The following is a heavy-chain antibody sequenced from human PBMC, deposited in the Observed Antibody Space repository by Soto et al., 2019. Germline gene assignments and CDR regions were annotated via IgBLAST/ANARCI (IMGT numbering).Heavy chain of an antibody. CDR2: IIPIFGTA. D-gene: IGHD4-17*01. J-gene: IGHJ6*02. Sequence: ASVKVSCKASGVTFSCYAIRWMRQATGQGLEWMGGIIPIFGTANYAQKFQGRVTITADESTSTAYMELSSLRSEDTAVYYCARDRDYGGNSRGYYYYYGMDVWGQGTTVTVSS. V-gene: IGHV1-69*13. CDR1: GVTFSCYA. CDR3: ARDRDYGGNSRGYYYYYGMDV.